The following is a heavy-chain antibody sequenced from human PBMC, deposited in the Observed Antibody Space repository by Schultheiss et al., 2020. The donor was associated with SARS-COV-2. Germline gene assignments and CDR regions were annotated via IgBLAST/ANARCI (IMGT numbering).Heavy chain of an antibody. CDR1: GFTFSDYY. J-gene: IGHJ4*02. Sequence: GGSLRLSCAASGFTFSDYYMSWIRQAPGKGLEWVSYISSSGSTIYYADSVKGRFTISRDNAKNSLYLQMNSLRAEDTAVYYCAKAGLYCSSTSCQGLWGQGTLVTVSS. CDR3: AKAGLYCSSTSCQGL. D-gene: IGHD2-2*01. CDR2: ISSSGSTI. V-gene: IGHV3-11*01.